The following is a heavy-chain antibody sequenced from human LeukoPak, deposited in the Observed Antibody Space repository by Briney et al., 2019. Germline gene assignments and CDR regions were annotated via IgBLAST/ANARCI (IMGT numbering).Heavy chain of an antibody. Sequence: PGGSLRLSCAVSGFTFSGFGMYWVRQAPGKGLEWVAFIRHDGSNTYYADSVKGRFTISRDNSNNALYLQMNGLRVEDTAVYYCAKHPTYYGSGTYYFDYWGQGSLVTVSP. D-gene: IGHD3-10*01. CDR3: AKHPTYYGSGTYYFDY. J-gene: IGHJ4*02. CDR1: GFTFSGFG. V-gene: IGHV3-30*02. CDR2: IRHDGSNT.